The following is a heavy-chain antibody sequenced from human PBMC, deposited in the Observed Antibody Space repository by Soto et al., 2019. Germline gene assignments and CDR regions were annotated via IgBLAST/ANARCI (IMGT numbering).Heavy chain of an antibody. CDR1: GFTFTTYG. CDR3: ARDLYSSSLDY. CDR2: VWSDGSNK. J-gene: IGHJ4*02. D-gene: IGHD6-13*01. V-gene: IGHV3-33*01. Sequence: QVQLVESGGGVVQPGGSLRLSCVASGFTFTTYGIHWVRQAPGKGLEWVAVVWSDGSNKNYADSVKGRFTISRDNSKNTVYLQMNSLRGDDTAVYYCARDLYSSSLDYWGQGTPVTVSS.